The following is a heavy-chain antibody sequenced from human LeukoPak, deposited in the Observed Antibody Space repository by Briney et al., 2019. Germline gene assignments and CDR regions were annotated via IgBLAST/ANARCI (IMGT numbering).Heavy chain of an antibody. CDR1: GFTFSSYE. J-gene: IGHJ4*02. V-gene: IGHV3-48*03. D-gene: IGHD3-22*01. CDR2: ISSSGSTI. CDR3: ARDAYYYDSSGYYYPFDY. Sequence: GGSLRLSCAASGFTFSSYEMNWVRQAPGKGLEWVSYISSSGSTIYYADSVKGRFTISRDNAKNSLYLQMNSLRDEDTAVYYCARDAYYYDSSGYYYPFDYWGQGTLVTVSS.